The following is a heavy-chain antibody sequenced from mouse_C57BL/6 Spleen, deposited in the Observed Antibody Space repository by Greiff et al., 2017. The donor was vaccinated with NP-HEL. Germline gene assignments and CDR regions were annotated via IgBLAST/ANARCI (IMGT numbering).Heavy chain of an antibody. CDR1: GYTFTSYW. J-gene: IGHJ3*01. CDR3: ARYYGSSHAWFAY. D-gene: IGHD1-1*01. Sequence: QVQLQQPGAELVKPGASVKLSCKASGYTFTSYWMHWVKQRPGQGLEWIGMIHPNSGSTNYNEKFKSKATLTVDKSSSTAYMQLSSLTSEDSAVYYCARYYGSSHAWFAYWGQGTLVTVSA. V-gene: IGHV1-64*01. CDR2: IHPNSGST.